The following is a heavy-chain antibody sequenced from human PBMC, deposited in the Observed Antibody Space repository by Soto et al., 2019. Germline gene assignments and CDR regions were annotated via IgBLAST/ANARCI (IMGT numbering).Heavy chain of an antibody. CDR3: ARESEDLTSNFDY. J-gene: IGHJ4*02. CDR1: GFTFTRYS. Sequence: GGSLRLSCAASGFTFTRYSMNWVRQAPGKGLEWVSSISSTTNCIYYADSMKGRFTVSRDNAKNSVYLEMNSLSAEDTAVYYCARESEDLTSNFDYWGQGTLVTVSS. V-gene: IGHV3-21*01. CDR2: ISSTTNCI.